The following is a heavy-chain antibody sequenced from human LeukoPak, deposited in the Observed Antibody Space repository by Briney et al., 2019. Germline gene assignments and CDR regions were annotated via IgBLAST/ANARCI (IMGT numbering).Heavy chain of an antibody. CDR1: GYTFNSHW. J-gene: IGHJ4*02. CDR3: VRPRGGDCTNDVCYYFDY. Sequence: GESLKISCKASGYTFNSHWIGWVRQMPGKGLEWMGDIYPDDSYTTYNPSFQGQVSISADKSTSTAYLQWSSLKASDSAMYYCVRPRGGDCTNDVCYYFDYWGQGTLVTVSS. CDR2: IYPDDSYT. V-gene: IGHV5-51*01. D-gene: IGHD2-8*01.